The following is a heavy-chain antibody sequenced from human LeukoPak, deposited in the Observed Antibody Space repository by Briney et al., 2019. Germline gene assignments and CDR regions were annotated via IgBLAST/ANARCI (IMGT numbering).Heavy chain of an antibody. Sequence: ASVKVSCKASGYTFTSYYMHWVRQAPGQGLEWMGIINPSGGSTSYAQKFQGRVTMTRDTSTSTVYMELSSLRSEDTAVYYCARVIMITFGGVIVHDAFDIWGQGTMVTVSS. CDR3: ARVIMITFGGVIVHDAFDI. CDR2: INPSGGST. D-gene: IGHD3-16*02. V-gene: IGHV1-46*01. J-gene: IGHJ3*02. CDR1: GYTFTSYY.